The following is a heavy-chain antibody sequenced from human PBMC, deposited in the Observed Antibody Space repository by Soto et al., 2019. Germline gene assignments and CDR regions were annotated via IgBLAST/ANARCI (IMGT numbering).Heavy chain of an antibody. J-gene: IGHJ5*02. CDR3: ARDVRIVVVVAATLSRENWFDP. Sequence: GASVKVSCKASGYTFTGYYMHWVRQAPGQGLEWMGWINPNSGGTNYAQKFQGRVTMTRDTSISTAYMELSRLRSDDTAVYYCARDVRIVVVVAATLSRENWFDPWGQGTLVTVSS. CDR2: INPNSGGT. CDR1: GYTFTGYY. D-gene: IGHD2-15*01. V-gene: IGHV1-2*02.